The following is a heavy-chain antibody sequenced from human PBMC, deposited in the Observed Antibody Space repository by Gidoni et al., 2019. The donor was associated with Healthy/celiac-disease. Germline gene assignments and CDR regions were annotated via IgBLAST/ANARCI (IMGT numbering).Heavy chain of an antibody. J-gene: IGHJ4*02. V-gene: IGHV3-23*01. Sequence: EVQLLESGGGLVQPGGSLRLSFGAPGFTFSSYSMSWVRQAPGKGLEGVSAISGSGGSTYYADSVKGRFTISRDNSKNTLYLQMNSLRAEDTAVYYCAKDPDTAMVTPPSSIDYWGQGTLVTVSS. CDR2: ISGSGGST. CDR1: GFTFSSYS. CDR3: AKDPDTAMVTPPSSIDY. D-gene: IGHD5-18*01.